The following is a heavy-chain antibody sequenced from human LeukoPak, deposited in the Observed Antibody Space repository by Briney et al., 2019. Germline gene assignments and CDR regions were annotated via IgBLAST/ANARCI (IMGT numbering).Heavy chain of an antibody. CDR3: ARVSKITMVRGPLAAFDY. CDR2: INPSGGST. J-gene: IGHJ4*02. CDR1: GYTFTSYY. V-gene: IGHV1-46*01. Sequence: GASVKVSCKASGYTFTSYYMHWVRQAPGQGLEWMGIINPSGGSTSYAQKFQGRVTMTRDMSTSTVYMELSSLRSEDTAVYYCARVSKITMVRGPLAAFDYWGQGTLVTVAS. D-gene: IGHD3-10*01.